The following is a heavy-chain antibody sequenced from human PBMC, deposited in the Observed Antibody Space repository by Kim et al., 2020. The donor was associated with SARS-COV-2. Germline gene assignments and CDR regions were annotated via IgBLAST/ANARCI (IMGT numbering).Heavy chain of an antibody. V-gene: IGHV7-4-1*02. CDR2: INTNTGNP. D-gene: IGHD2-2*01. J-gene: IGHJ6*02. CDR1: GYTFTSYA. CDR3: ARVSLRYYYYGMDV. Sequence: ASVKVSCKASGYTFTSYAMNWVRQAPGQGLEWMGWINTNTGNPTYAQGFTGRFVFSLDTSVSTAYLQISSLKAEDTAVYYCARVSLRYYYYGMDVWGQGTTVTVSS.